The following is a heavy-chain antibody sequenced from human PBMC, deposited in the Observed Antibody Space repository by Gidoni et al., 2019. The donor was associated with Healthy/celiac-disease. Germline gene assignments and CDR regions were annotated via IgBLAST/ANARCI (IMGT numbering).Heavy chain of an antibody. Sequence: QVQLQESGPGLVKPSETLSLTCPFSGGSISSYYWSWIRQPPGKGLEWIGYIYYSGSTNYNPSLKSRVTISVDTSKNQFSLKLSSVTAADTAVYYCARGQYYYDSSGYYGWFDPWGQGTLVTVSS. CDR1: GGSISSYY. V-gene: IGHV4-59*01. CDR2: IYYSGST. D-gene: IGHD3-22*01. CDR3: ARGQYYYDSSGYYGWFDP. J-gene: IGHJ5*02.